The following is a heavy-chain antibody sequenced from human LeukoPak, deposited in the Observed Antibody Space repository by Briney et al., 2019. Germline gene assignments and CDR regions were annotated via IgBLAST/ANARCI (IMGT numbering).Heavy chain of an antibody. D-gene: IGHD3-9*01. CDR1: GYSFTSYW. J-gene: IGHJ4*02. CDR2: IDPSDSYT. Sequence: PGESLRISCKGSGYSFTSYWISWVRQMPGKGLEWMGRIDPSDSYTNYSPSFQGHVTISAEKSISTAYLQWSSLKASDTAMYYCARHKLPYYVILTPPDYWGQGTLVTVSS. V-gene: IGHV5-10-1*01. CDR3: ARHKLPYYVILTPPDY.